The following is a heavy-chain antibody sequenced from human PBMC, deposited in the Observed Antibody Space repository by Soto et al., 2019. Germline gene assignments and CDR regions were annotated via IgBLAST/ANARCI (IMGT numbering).Heavy chain of an antibody. CDR2: ISSSSSYT. Sequence: PGGSLRLSCAASGFTFSDYYMSWIRQAPGKGLEWVSYISSSSSYTNYADSVKGRFTIFRDNAKNSLYLQMNSLRAEDTAVYYCERIGVGNEFDYWGQGTLVTVYS. V-gene: IGHV3-11*06. CDR1: GFTFSDYY. J-gene: IGHJ4*02. CDR3: ERIGVGNEFDY. D-gene: IGHD3-10*01.